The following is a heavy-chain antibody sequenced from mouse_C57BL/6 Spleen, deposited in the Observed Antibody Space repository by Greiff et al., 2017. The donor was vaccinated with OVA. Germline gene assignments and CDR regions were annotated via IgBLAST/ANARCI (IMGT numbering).Heavy chain of an antibody. V-gene: IGHV5-6*01. CDR2: ISSGGSYT. CDR3: ARQYYGSSYNYYAMDY. CDR1: GFTFSSYG. J-gene: IGHJ4*01. Sequence: EVKVVESGGDLVKPGGSLKLSCAASGFTFSSYGMSWVRQTPDKRLEWVATISSGGSYTYYPDSVKGRFTISSDNAKNPLFLQMSSLKSEDTAMYYCARQYYGSSYNYYAMDYWGQGTSVTVSS. D-gene: IGHD1-1*01.